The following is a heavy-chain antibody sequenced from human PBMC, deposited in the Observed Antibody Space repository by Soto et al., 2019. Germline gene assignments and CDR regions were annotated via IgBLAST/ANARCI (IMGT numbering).Heavy chain of an antibody. J-gene: IGHJ4*02. V-gene: IGHV3-23*01. CDR1: GLTFSSYA. Sequence: GGSLRLSCAASGLTFSSYAMSWVRQAPGKGLEWVSAISGSGGSTYYADSVKGRFTISRDNSKNTLYLQMNSLRAEDTAVYYCAKDGGKDYYFDYWGQGTLVTVSS. D-gene: IGHD3-16*01. CDR3: AKDGGKDYYFDY. CDR2: ISGSGGST.